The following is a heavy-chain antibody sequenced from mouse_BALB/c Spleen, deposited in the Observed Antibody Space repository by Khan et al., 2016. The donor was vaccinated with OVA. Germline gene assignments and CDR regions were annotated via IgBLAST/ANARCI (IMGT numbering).Heavy chain of an antibody. V-gene: IGHV3-2*02. CDR2: ISYSGST. Sequence: VKLFEWGPGLVKPPQSLSLTRTVTGYSITTNYAWDWIRQFLGKKMEWMGYISYSGSTSYKTHLKSRISITRDTSKNQFFLQLNSVTTEDTATYCYARNNCYGYAVAYWGQGTSVTVSS. J-gene: IGHJ4*01. CDR3: ARNNCYGYAVAY. D-gene: IGHD1-1*01. CDR1: GYSITTNYA.